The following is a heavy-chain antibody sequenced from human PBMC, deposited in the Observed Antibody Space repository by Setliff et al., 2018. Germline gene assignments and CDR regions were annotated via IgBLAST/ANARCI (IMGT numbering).Heavy chain of an antibody. V-gene: IGHV4-38-2*01. J-gene: IGHJ4*02. CDR1: GYSISSGYY. Sequence: SETLSLTCAVSGYSISSGYYWGWIRQPPGKGLEWIGSIYHSGSTYYNPSLKSRVTISVDTSKNQFSLNLNSVTAADTAVYYCARGATYYNFWSGYYDYWGQGTLVTVSS. D-gene: IGHD3-3*01. CDR2: IYHSGST. CDR3: ARGATYYNFWSGYYDY.